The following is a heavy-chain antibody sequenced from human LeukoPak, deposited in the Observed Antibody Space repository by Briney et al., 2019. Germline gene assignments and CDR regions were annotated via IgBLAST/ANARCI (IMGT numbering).Heavy chain of an antibody. J-gene: IGHJ5*02. CDR2: IYYSGST. CDR3: ARDRDSGSFPDP. Sequence: SETLSLTCTVSGGSFSSGSYYWSWIRQPPGKGLEWIGYIYYSGSTNYNPSLKSRVTISVDTSKNQFSLKLSSVTAADTAVYYCARDRDSGSFPDPWGQGTLVTVSS. D-gene: IGHD1-26*01. V-gene: IGHV4-61*01. CDR1: GGSFSSGSYY.